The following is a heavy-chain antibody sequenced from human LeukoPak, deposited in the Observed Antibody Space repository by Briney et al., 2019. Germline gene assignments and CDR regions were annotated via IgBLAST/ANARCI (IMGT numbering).Heavy chain of an antibody. CDR3: ARDNIVVVPAAIFRYFDY. D-gene: IGHD2-2*01. CDR2: IYYSGST. Sequence: SETLSLTCTVSGGSISSSSYYWGWIRQPPGKGLEWIGSIYYSGSTYYNPSLKSRVTISVDTSKNQLSLKLSSVTAADTAVYYCARDNIVVVPAAIFRYFDYWGQGTLVTVSS. CDR1: GGSISSSSYY. V-gene: IGHV4-39*07. J-gene: IGHJ4*02.